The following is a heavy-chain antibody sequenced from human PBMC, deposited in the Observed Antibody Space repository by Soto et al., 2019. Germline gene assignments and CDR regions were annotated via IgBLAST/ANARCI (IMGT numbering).Heavy chain of an antibody. CDR2: IYWDDSK. V-gene: IGHV2-5*02. CDR3: AHAYGGRSLY. D-gene: IGHD1-26*01. CDR1: GFSLTTDRVG. J-gene: IGHJ4*02. Sequence: QITLKESGPTLVKPTQTLTLTCTFSGFSLTTDRVGVGWIRQPPGEALEGLAAIYWDDSKTYRPSLESRLTITKDTSKNQVALTMTNMDSLDTATYYCAHAYGGRSLYWGQGTLVTVSS.